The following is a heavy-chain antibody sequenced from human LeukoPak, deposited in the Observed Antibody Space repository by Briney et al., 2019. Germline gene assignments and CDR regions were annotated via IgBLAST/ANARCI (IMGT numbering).Heavy chain of an antibody. D-gene: IGHD3-9*01. CDR2: ISGSSSTI. CDR1: GFTFNTYS. CDR3: AKALRYFDWPLSFDY. Sequence: PGGSLRLSCTASGFTFNTYSMNWVRQPPGKGLEWVSYISGSSSTIYYADSVKGRFTISRDNAKNSLYLQMNSLRAEDTALYYCAKALRYFDWPLSFDYWGQGTLVTVSS. J-gene: IGHJ4*02. V-gene: IGHV3-48*04.